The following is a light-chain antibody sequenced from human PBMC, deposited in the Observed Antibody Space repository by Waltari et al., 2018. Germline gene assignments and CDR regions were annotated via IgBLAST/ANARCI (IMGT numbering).Light chain of an antibody. CDR1: QSISSY. CDR2: SAS. V-gene: IGKV1-39*01. CDR3: QQSSSSPWYT. Sequence: DIQMTQSPFSLSASVGDRVTITCRASQSISSYLNWYQQKPGKAPKLLIYSASTLQRGVPSRFSGSGSGTDFTLTISSLQPEDFATYYCQQSSSSPWYTFGQGTKLEI. J-gene: IGKJ2*01.